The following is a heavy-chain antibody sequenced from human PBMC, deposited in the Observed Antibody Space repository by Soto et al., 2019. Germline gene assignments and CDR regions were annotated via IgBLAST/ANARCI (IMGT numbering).Heavy chain of an antibody. CDR3: ATDAGGRLQKLYYFDY. J-gene: IGHJ4*02. V-gene: IGHV1-24*01. Sequence: ASVKVSCKVSGYTLTELSMHWLLQAPGKGLEWMGGFDPEDGETIYAQKFQGRVTMTEDTSTDTAYMELSSLRSEDTAVYYCATDAGGRLQKLYYFDYWGQGTLVTVSS. CDR2: FDPEDGET. CDR1: GYTLTELS. D-gene: IGHD1-26*01.